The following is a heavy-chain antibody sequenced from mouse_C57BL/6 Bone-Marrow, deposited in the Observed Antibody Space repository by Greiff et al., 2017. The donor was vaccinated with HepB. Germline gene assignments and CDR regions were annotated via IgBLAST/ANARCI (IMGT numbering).Heavy chain of an antibody. J-gene: IGHJ1*03. CDR3: ARRSGTTVVAHWYFDV. CDR2: ISNLAYSI. CDR1: GFTFSDYG. D-gene: IGHD1-1*01. Sequence: EVMLVESGGGLVQPGGSLKLSCAASGFTFSDYGMAWVRQAPRKGPEWVAFISNLAYSIYYADTVTGRVTISRENDKNTLYLEMSSLRSEDTAMYYCARRSGTTVVAHWYFDVWGTGTTVTVSS. V-gene: IGHV5-15*04.